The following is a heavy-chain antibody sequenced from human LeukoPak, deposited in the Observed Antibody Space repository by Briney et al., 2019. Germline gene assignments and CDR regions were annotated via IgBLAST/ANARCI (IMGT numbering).Heavy chain of an antibody. J-gene: IGHJ4*02. V-gene: IGHV1-24*01. CDR2: FDPEDGET. D-gene: IGHD6-19*01. CDR1: GYTLTELS. Sequence: GASVKVSCKVSGYTLTELSMHWVRQAPGKGLEWMGGFDPEDGETIYAQKFQGRVTMTEDTSADTAYMELSSLRSEDTAVYYCATVRQSGIAVAGFDYWGQGTLVTVSS. CDR3: ATVRQSGIAVAGFDY.